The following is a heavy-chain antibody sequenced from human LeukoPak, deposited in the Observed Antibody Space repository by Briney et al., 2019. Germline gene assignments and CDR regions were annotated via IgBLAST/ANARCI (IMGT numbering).Heavy chain of an antibody. CDR2: ISGSGGST. J-gene: IGHJ3*02. CDR1: GFTVNSNYA. V-gene: IGHV3-23*01. D-gene: IGHD3-10*01. CDR3: AKDHDYYASGPI. Sequence: GGSLRLSCAASGFTVNSNYAMNWVRPAPGKGLEWVSAISGSGGSTYYADSVKGRFTISRDNSKNTLYLQMNSLRAEDTAVYYCAKDHDYYASGPIWGQGTMVTVSS.